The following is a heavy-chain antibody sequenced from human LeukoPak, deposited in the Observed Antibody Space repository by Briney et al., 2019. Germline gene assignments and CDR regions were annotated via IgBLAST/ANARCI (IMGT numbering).Heavy chain of an antibody. CDR3: ARAKVADPYGSGSYYLY. CDR1: GYTFTSYY. Sequence: GASVKVSCKASGYTFTSYYMHWVRQAPGQGLEWMGIINPSGGSTSYAQKFQGRVTMTTDTSTSTAYMELRSLRSDDTAVYYCARAKVADPYGSGSYYLYWGQGALVTVSS. CDR2: INPSGGST. V-gene: IGHV1-46*01. J-gene: IGHJ4*02. D-gene: IGHD3-10*01.